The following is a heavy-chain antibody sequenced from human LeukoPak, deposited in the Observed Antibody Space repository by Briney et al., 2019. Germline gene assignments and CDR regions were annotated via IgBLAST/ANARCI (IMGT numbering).Heavy chain of an antibody. CDR2: INPNSGGT. Sequence: ASVKVSCKASGYTFTGYYMHWVRQAPGQGLEWMGWINPNSGGTNYAQKFQGRVTMTRDTSISTAYMELSRLRSDDTAVYYCARGGGLAACPHLFDYWGQGTLVTVSS. CDR3: ARGGGLAACPHLFDY. J-gene: IGHJ4*02. CDR1: GYTFTGYY. D-gene: IGHD6-6*01. V-gene: IGHV1-2*02.